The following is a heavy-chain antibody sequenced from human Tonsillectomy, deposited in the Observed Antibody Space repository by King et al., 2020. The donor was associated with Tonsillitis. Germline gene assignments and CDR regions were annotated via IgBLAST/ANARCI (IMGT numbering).Heavy chain of an antibody. CDR2: ISGSGGST. J-gene: IGHJ4*02. D-gene: IGHD6-19*01. Sequence: EVQLVESGGGLVQPGGSLRLSCAASGFTFSSYAMSWVRQAPGKGLEWVSGISGSGGSTYSADSVKGRFTISRDNSKNTLYLQMNSLRAEDTAVYFCAKAMGLYTSGRQGDYWGQGTLVTVSS. V-gene: IGHV3-23*04. CDR3: AKAMGLYTSGRQGDY. CDR1: GFTFSSYA.